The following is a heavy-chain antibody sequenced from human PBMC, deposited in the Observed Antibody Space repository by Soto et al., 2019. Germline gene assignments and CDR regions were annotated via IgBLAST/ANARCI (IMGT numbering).Heavy chain of an antibody. J-gene: IGHJ4*02. D-gene: IGHD1-1*01. CDR3: AKGGYWNDVSYFDY. CDR1: GFTFSSYG. V-gene: IGHV3-30*18. CDR2: ISYDGSNK. Sequence: QVQLVESGGGVVQPGRSLRLSCAASGFTFSSYGMHWVRQAPGKGLEWVAVISYDGSNKYYADSVKGRFTISRDNSKNTLYLQMNSLRAEDTAVYYCAKGGYWNDVSYFDYWGQGTLVTVSS.